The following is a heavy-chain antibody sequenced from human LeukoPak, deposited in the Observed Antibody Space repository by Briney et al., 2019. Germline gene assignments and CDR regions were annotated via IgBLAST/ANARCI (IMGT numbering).Heavy chain of an antibody. D-gene: IGHD4-17*01. V-gene: IGHV4-30-4*01. Sequence: SETLSLTCTVSGGPISSGDYYWSWIRQPPGKGLEWIGYIYYSGSTYYNPSLKSRVTISVDTSKNQFSLKLSSVTAADTAVYYCARDNYGDYANWFDPWGQGTLVTVSS. CDR3: ARDNYGDYANWFDP. J-gene: IGHJ5*02. CDR2: IYYSGST. CDR1: GGPISSGDYY.